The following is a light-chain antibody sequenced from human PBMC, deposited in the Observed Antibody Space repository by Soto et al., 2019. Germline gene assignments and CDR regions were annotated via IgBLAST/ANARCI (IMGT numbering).Light chain of an antibody. V-gene: IGKV1-5*01. CDR2: QPS. Sequence: DIQMTQSPSTLSASVGDRVTITCRATQSVSWLAWYQQKPGEAPGLLIYQPSNLQTGVPRRFSGSGSGTDFTLSISSVQPGDSATYYCQQHSYYPYTLGQGTKLEIK. CDR3: QQHSYYPYT. CDR1: QSVSW. J-gene: IGKJ2*01.